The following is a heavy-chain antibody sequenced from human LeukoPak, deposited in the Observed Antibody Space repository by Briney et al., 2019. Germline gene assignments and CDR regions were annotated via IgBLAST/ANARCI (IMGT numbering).Heavy chain of an antibody. D-gene: IGHD1-26*01. CDR1: GFTFSSYA. CDR3: ARDRASSACFDY. CDR2: ISYDGSNK. Sequence: GRSLRLSCAASGFTFSSYAMHWVRQAPGKGLEWVAVISYDGSNKYYADSVKGRFTISRDNSKNTLYLQMNSLRAEDTAVYYCARDRASSACFDYWGQGTLVTVSS. J-gene: IGHJ4*02. V-gene: IGHV3-30-3*01.